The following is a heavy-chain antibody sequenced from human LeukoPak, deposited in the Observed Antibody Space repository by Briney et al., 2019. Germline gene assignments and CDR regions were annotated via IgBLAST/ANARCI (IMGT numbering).Heavy chain of an antibody. V-gene: IGHV4-59*01. CDR3: ARGSGSYGSNMDV. CDR2: IYYSGST. D-gene: IGHD3-10*01. J-gene: IGHJ6*03. Sequence: SETLSLTCAVSGGSISSLYWNWIRQPPGKGLEYIGYIYYSGSTNYNPSLKSRVTISIDTSKNQFSLKLNSVTVADTAIYYCARGSGSYGSNMDVWGKGTTVTISS. CDR1: GGSISSLY.